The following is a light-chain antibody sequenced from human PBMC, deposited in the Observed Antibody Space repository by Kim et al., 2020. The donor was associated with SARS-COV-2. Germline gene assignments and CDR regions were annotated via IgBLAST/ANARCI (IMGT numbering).Light chain of an antibody. CDR3: QQRSNWPLT. J-gene: IGKJ4*01. Sequence: SPGERAPLSCRASQSVSSYLAWYQQKPGQAPRLLIYDASNRATGIPARFSGSGSGTDFTLTISSLEPEDFAVYYCQQRSNWPLTFGGGTKVDIK. V-gene: IGKV3-11*01. CDR2: DAS. CDR1: QSVSSY.